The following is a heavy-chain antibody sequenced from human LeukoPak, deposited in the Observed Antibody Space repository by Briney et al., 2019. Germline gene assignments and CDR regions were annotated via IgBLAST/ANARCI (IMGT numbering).Heavy chain of an antibody. J-gene: IGHJ3*02. CDR1: GGSISSGSYY. CDR2: IYTSGGT. D-gene: IGHD4-17*01. Sequence: SETLSLTCTVSGGSISSGSYYWSWIRQPAGKGLEWIGRIYTSGGTNYNPSLKSRVTISVDTSKNQFSLKLSSVTAADTAVYYCARGDYPHAFDIWGQGTMVTVSS. CDR3: ARGDYPHAFDI. V-gene: IGHV4-61*02.